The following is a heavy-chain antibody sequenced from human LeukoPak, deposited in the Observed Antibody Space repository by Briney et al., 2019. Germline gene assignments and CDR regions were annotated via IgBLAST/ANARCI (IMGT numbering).Heavy chain of an antibody. V-gene: IGHV1-69*13. CDR2: IIPIFGTA. CDR1: GGTFSIYA. D-gene: IGHD6-13*01. Sequence: ASVKVSCKASGGTFSIYAISWVRQAPGQGLEWMGGIIPIFGTANYAQKFQGRVTITADESTSTAYMELSSLRSEDTAVYYCARVRRSSWYFGFDPWGQGTPVTVSS. J-gene: IGHJ5*02. CDR3: ARVRRSSWYFGFDP.